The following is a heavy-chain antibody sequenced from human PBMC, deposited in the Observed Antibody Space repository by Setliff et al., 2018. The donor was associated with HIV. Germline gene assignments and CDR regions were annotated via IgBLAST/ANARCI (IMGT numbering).Heavy chain of an antibody. J-gene: IGHJ4*02. D-gene: IGHD2-15*01. V-gene: IGHV4-34*01. Sequence: SETLSLTCAVYGGSFSGYYWSWIRQPPGKGLEWIGEINHSGSTNYNPSLKSRVTISVDTSKNQFSLKLSSVTAADTAHYFCVVYFIGNGGRGLWGQGTQVTVSS. CDR3: VVYFIGNGGRGL. CDR1: GGSFSGYY. CDR2: INHSGST.